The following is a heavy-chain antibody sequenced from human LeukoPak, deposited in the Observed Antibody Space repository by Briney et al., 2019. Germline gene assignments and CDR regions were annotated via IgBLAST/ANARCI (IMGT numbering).Heavy chain of an antibody. Sequence: GGSLRLSCAASGLTFSNSWIHWVRQAPGKGPVWVSRIHPDGRETSYADSVKGRFTVSRDNAKNTVYLQMNSLRAEDTAVYYCARGDGSASGLYFDSWGQGTLVTVSS. CDR1: GLTFSNSW. J-gene: IGHJ4*02. CDR3: ARGDGSASGLYFDS. D-gene: IGHD6-6*01. CDR2: IHPDGRET. V-gene: IGHV3-74*01.